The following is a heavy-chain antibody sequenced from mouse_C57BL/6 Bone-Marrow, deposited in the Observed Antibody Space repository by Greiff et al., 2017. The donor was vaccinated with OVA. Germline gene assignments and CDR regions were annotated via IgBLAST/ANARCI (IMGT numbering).Heavy chain of an antibody. V-gene: IGHV14-1*01. Sequence: EVQLQQSGAELVRPGASVKLSCTASGFNIKDYYMHWVKQRPEQGLEWIGRIDPEDGDPEYAPKFQGKATMTADTSSNTAYMQLSSLTSEDTAIYYYSSPYYWDYWGQGTTLTVSS. J-gene: IGHJ2*01. CDR1: GFNIKDYY. CDR3: SSPYYWDY. CDR2: IDPEDGDP.